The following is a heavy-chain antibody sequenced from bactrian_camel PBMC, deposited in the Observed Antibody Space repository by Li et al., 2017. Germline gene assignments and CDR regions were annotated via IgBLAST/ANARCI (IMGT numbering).Heavy chain of an antibody. Sequence: LVESGGGSVQPGGSLTLSCSVSKNTVDSACMAWYRQAPGKEREGVASIYRIAVSANATTYYADSVKGRFTISRDNAKNTLYLHLNSLKTEDTAMYYCTKDSTDALWASTHWGQGTQVTVS. CDR1: KNTVDSAC. CDR3: TKDSTDALWASTH. CDR2: IYRIAVSANATT. J-gene: IGHJ4*01. V-gene: IGHV3S1*01. D-gene: IGHD1*01.